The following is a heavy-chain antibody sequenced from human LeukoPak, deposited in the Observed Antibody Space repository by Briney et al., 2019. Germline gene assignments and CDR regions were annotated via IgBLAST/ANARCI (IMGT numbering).Heavy chain of an antibody. CDR1: GYTFTNYY. J-gene: IGHJ4*02. V-gene: IGHV1-46*01. Sequence: ASVKVSCKASGYTFTNYYMNWVRQAPGQGLEWMAIINPSGGSTSYAQKFQGRVTVTRDTSTSTVYMELSSLRSEDTAMYYCAREGEIGYDLSDYWGQGTLVTVSS. CDR3: AREGEIGYDLSDY. D-gene: IGHD5-12*01. CDR2: INPSGGST.